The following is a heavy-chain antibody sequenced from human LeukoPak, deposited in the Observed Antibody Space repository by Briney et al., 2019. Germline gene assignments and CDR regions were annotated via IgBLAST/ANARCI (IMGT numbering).Heavy chain of an antibody. D-gene: IGHD3-22*01. CDR3: ASGYQLHF. J-gene: IGHJ4*02. CDR1: GDSVSGDTAA. Sequence: SQTLSLTCAISGDSVSGDTAAWNWLRQSPSRGLEWLGRTYFRSKWYSDYAVSVRGRITINADASKNQFSLQLNSVTPADTAVYFCASGYQLHFWGQGTLVTVSS. V-gene: IGHV6-1*01. CDR2: TYFRSKWYS.